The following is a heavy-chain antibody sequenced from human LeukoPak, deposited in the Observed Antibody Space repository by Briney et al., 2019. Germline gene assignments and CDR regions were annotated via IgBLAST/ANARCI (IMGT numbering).Heavy chain of an antibody. CDR3: ARGHYYDSSGYYEDAFDI. J-gene: IGHJ3*02. V-gene: IGHV4-59*01. CDR2: IYYSGST. Sequence: SETLSLTCTVSGGSISSYYWSWIRQPPGKGLEWIGYIYYSGSTNYNPSLKSRVTISVDTSKNQFSLKLSSVTAADTAVYYCARGHYYDSSGYYEDAFDIWGQGTMVTVSS. D-gene: IGHD3-22*01. CDR1: GGSISSYY.